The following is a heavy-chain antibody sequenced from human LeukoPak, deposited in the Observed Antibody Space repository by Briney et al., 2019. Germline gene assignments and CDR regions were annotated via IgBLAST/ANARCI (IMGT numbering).Heavy chain of an antibody. D-gene: IGHD3-22*01. CDR2: IYPGDSDT. CDR3: ARPRTPYYYDSSGYDNSFDY. J-gene: IGHJ4*02. Sequence: GESLKISCKGSGYSFTRYWIGWVRQMPGKGLEWMGIIYPGDSDTRYSPSFQGQVTISADKSISTAYLQWSSLKASDTAMYYCARPRTPYYYDSSGYDNSFDYWGQGTLVTVSS. V-gene: IGHV5-51*01. CDR1: GYSFTRYW.